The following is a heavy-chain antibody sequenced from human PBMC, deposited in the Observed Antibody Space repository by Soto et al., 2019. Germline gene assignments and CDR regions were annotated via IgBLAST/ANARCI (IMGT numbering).Heavy chain of an antibody. D-gene: IGHD3-10*01. V-gene: IGHV3-72*01. J-gene: IGHJ5*02. CDR2: NRNKAKSYTT. Sequence: GGSLRLSCAASGFTFSDHYMDWVRQAPGKGLEWVGRNRNKAKSYTTDYAASVKGRFTISRDKSENTVVLQMNSVRAEDTAVYYCARLGPYASGTYSFRHNRFDPWGQGTQVTVSS. CDR1: GFTFSDHY. CDR3: ARLGPYASGTYSFRHNRFDP.